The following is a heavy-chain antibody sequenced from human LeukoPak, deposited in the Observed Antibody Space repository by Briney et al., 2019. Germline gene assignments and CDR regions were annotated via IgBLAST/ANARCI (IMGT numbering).Heavy chain of an antibody. V-gene: IGHV4-59*12. Sequence: PSETLSLTCTVSGGSISSYYWSWIRQPPGKGLEWIGYIYYSGSTNYNPSLKSRVTISVDTSKNQFSLKLSSVTAADTAVYYCARRVHPIVVVPAAIRGRYMDVWGKGTTVTVSS. D-gene: IGHD2-2*02. J-gene: IGHJ6*03. CDR1: GGSISSYY. CDR2: IYYSGST. CDR3: ARRVHPIVVVPAAIRGRYMDV.